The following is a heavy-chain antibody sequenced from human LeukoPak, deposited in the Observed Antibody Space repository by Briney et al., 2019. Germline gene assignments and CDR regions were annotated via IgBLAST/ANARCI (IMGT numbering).Heavy chain of an antibody. D-gene: IGHD3-10*02. Sequence: ASVKVSCKASGYTFTSYYMHWVRQAPGQGLGWMGIINPSGGTTSYAQKFQGRVTMTRDRSTSTVYMELSSLRSEDTAVYYRARAITMFTHSDYWGQGTLVTVSS. V-gene: IGHV1-46*01. CDR2: INPSGGTT. CDR3: ARAITMFTHSDY. CDR1: GYTFTSYY. J-gene: IGHJ4*02.